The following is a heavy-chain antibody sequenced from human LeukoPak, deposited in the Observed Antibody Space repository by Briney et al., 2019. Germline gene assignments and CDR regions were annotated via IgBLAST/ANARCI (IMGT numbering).Heavy chain of an antibody. J-gene: IGHJ4*02. CDR1: GGSFSGYY. D-gene: IGHD5-12*01. CDR3: GRGFLATY. V-gene: IGHV4-34*01. Sequence: SETLSLTCAVYGGSFSGYYWSWIRQPPGKGLEWIGEINHSGSTNYNPSLKSRVTISVDTSKNQFSLKLSSVTAADTAVYYCGRGFLATYWGQGTLVTVSS. CDR2: INHSGST.